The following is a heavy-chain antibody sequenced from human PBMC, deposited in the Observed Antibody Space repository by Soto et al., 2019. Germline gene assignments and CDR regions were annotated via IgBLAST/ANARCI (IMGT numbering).Heavy chain of an antibody. J-gene: IGHJ5*02. D-gene: IGHD2-15*01. CDR3: ASVCSDGNPCGWFRFDP. CDR2: IIPIFGTA. V-gene: IGHV1-69*01. Sequence: QVQLVQSGGEVKKPGSSVKVSCKASGGTFSSYAISWVRQAPGQGLEWMGGIIPIFGTANYAQKFQGRVTNHADECTRTAYVELRNLRSKDTAVYSCASVCSDGNPCGWFRFDPWGQGPLVSVSS. CDR1: GGTFSSYA.